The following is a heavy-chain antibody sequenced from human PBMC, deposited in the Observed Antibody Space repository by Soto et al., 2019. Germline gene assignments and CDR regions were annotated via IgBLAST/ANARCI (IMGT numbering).Heavy chain of an antibody. CDR1: GYTFTSYY. Sequence: RASVKVSCKASGYTFTSYYMHWVRQAPGQVLEWMGIINPSGGSTSYAQKFQGRVTMTRDTSTSTVYMELSSLRSEDTAVYYCARDYCPAGSCSGNWFDPWGQGTLVTVS. CDR3: ARDYCPAGSCSGNWFDP. CDR2: INPSGGST. D-gene: IGHD2-15*01. J-gene: IGHJ5*02. V-gene: IGHV1-46*01.